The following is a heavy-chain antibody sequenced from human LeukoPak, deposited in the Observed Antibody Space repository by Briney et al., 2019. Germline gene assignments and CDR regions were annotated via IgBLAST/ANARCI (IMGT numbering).Heavy chain of an antibody. CDR1: GYTYTNHG. J-gene: IGHJ4*02. V-gene: IGHV1-18*04. D-gene: IGHD6-25*01. CDR3: ARDPSNTSGWPPYLDS. CDR2: ISAYNRDT. Sequence: ASVKVTCKASGYTYTNHGITWVRQAPGQGLEWMGWISAYNRDTKYAQNFQGRVTFITESSTSTAYMELRSLGSDDTAVYYCARDPSNTSGWPPYLDSWGQGTLVTVSA.